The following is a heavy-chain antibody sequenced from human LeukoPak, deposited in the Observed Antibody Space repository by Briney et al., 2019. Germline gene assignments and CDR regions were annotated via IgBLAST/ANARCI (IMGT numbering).Heavy chain of an antibody. CDR3: ARDRTPGSYLWDY. CDR2: IYHSGST. D-gene: IGHD3-10*01. V-gene: IGHV4-30-2*01. Sequence: SQTLSLTCAVSGGSISSGGYSWSWIRQPPGKGLEWIGYIYHSGSTYYNPSLKSRVTISVDRSENQFSLKLSSVTAADTAVYYCARDRTPGSYLWDYWGQGTLVTVSS. CDR1: GGSISSGGYS. J-gene: IGHJ4*02.